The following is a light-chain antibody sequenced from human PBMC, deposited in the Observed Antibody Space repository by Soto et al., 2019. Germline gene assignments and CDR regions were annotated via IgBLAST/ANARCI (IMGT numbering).Light chain of an antibody. CDR1: SSDVGSYNL. J-gene: IGLJ2*01. CDR2: EGS. CDR3: ATGDSSLSAVV. V-gene: IGLV2-23*01. Sequence: QSALTQPASVSGSPGQSITISCTGTSSDVGSYNLVSWYQQHPGKAPKLMIYEGSKRPSGVSNRFSGSKSGNTASLTISGLQAEDEADYYCATGDSSLSAVVVGGGTKLTVL.